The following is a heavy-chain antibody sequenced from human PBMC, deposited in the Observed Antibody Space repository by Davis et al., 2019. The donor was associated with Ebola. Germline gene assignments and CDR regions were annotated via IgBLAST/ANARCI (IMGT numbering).Heavy chain of an antibody. V-gene: IGHV3-21*01. Sequence: ETLSLTCAVSGGSISSSNWWSWVRQPPGKGLEWVSTISSAGGSTYYADSVKGRFTISRDNAKNSLYLQMNSLRAEDTAVYYCARGYCSSTSRYTGKQLVDYYYYYYMDVWGKGTTVTVSS. CDR2: ISSAGGST. CDR1: GGSISSSN. CDR3: ARGYCSSTSRYTGKQLVDYYYYYYMDV. D-gene: IGHD2-2*02. J-gene: IGHJ6*03.